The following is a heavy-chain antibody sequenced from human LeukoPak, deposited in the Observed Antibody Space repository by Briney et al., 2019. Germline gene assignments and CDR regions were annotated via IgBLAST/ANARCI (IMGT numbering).Heavy chain of an antibody. D-gene: IGHD6-6*01. CDR2: IYSGGNT. Sequence: GGSLRLSCAASGFTVSRNYMTWVRQAPGKGLEWVSVIYSGGNTYYAESVKGRFTVSRDNAKNSLYLQMNSLRAEDAAVYYCVAAYDAFDIWGQGTMVTVSS. CDR3: VAAYDAFDI. V-gene: IGHV3-53*01. J-gene: IGHJ3*02. CDR1: GFTVSRNY.